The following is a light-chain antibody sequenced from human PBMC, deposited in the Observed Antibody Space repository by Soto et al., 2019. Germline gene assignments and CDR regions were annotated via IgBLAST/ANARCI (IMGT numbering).Light chain of an antibody. CDR1: QSVSSGL. V-gene: IGKV3-15*01. CDR3: QQYNDWPLT. Sequence: MTQSPSSLSASVGDRVIITCRASQSVSSGLLAWYQQKPGQAPSLLIYGAFTRATGIPARFSGTGSGTEFTLTISSLQSEDLALYYCQQYNDWPLTFGQGTKVDIK. J-gene: IGKJ1*01. CDR2: GAF.